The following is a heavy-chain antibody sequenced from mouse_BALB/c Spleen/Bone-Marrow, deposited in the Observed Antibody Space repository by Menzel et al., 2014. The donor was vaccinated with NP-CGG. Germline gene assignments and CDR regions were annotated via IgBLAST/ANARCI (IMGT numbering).Heavy chain of an antibody. CDR1: GYAFSSYW. CDR3: AKVTTGFAF. CDR2: IYPGDGDT. J-gene: IGHJ3*01. D-gene: IGHD2-2*01. Sequence: HLQQPVAALVTPASSVKISCKASGYAFSSYWVTWVKQRPGQGLEWIGQIYPGDGDTNYNGKFKDKVTLTADKSSSAAYMQLSSLTSEDSAVYFCAKVTTGFAFWSDAALVDISA. V-gene: IGHV1-80*01.